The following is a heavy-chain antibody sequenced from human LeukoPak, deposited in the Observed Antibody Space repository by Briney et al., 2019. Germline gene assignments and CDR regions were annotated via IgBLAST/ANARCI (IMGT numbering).Heavy chain of an antibody. CDR3: ARSGYSGYDSGGY. CDR2: INPNSGGT. D-gene: IGHD5-12*01. Sequence: ASVKVSCKASGYAFTGYYMHWVRQAPGQGLEWMGWINPNSGGTNYAQKFQGRVTMTRDTSISTAYVELSRLRSDDTAVYYCARSGYSGYDSGGYWGQGTLVTVSS. J-gene: IGHJ4*02. V-gene: IGHV1-2*02. CDR1: GYAFTGYY.